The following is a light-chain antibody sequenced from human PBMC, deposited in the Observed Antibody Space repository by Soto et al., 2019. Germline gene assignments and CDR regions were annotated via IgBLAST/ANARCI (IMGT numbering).Light chain of an antibody. CDR1: QTADDNY. Sequence: EIVLTQSPGTLSLSPGERATLSCRASQTADDNYLGWYQQKPGQAPRLLIYGATNRATGIPDRFTGSGSGTDFTHTISRLEPEDFAVYYCQQYGSSPWTFGQGTKVDIK. CDR3: QQYGSSPWT. J-gene: IGKJ1*01. V-gene: IGKV3-20*01. CDR2: GAT.